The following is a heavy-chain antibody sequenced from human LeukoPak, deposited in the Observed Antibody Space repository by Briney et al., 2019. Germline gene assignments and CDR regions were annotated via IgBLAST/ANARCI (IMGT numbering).Heavy chain of an antibody. D-gene: IGHD3-22*01. CDR1: GFTFSSYA. CDR3: AKLLAGGIVVVTQNAGAFDI. CDR2: ISGSGGST. Sequence: GGSLRLSCAASGFTFSSYAMSWVRQAPGKGLEWVSAISGSGGSTYYADSVKGRFTISRDNSKNTLYLQMNSLRAEDTAVYYCAKLLAGGIVVVTQNAGAFDIWGQGTMVTVSS. V-gene: IGHV3-23*01. J-gene: IGHJ3*02.